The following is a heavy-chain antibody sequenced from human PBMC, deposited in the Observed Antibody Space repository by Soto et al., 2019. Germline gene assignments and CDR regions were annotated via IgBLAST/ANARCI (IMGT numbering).Heavy chain of an antibody. D-gene: IGHD3-3*01. V-gene: IGHV1-18*01. CDR1: GYTFTSYG. CDR2: ISAYSGNT. CDR3: ARDGTTIFGVVIRGGLDY. Sequence: ASVKVSCKASGYTFTSYGISWVRQAPGQGLEWMGWISAYSGNTNYAQKLQGRVTMTTDTSTSTAYMDLRSLRSDDTAVYYCARDGTTIFGVVIRGGLDYWGQGTLVTVSS. J-gene: IGHJ4*02.